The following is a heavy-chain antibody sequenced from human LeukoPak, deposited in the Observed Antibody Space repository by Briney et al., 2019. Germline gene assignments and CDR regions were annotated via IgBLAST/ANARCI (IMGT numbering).Heavy chain of an antibody. J-gene: IGHJ3*01. V-gene: IGHV3-30*18. D-gene: IGHD2-8*02. CDR3: AKGGDHTGSLDAFDV. Sequence: PGGSLRLSCAASGFTFRNYGMHWVRQAPGKGLEWVALISYDGTNKHYGNSVKGRFTISRDTPKNTVFLQMSSLRPEDTAVYYCAKGGDHTGSLDAFDVWGQGTKVTVSS. CDR1: GFTFRNYG. CDR2: ISYDGTNK.